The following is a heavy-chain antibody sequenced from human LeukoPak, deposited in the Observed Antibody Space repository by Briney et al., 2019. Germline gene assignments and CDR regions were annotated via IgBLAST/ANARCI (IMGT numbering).Heavy chain of an antibody. CDR1: GYTFTSYG. CDR2: ISAYNGNT. V-gene: IGHV1-18*01. Sequence: ASVKVSCKASGYTFTSYGISWVRQAPGQGLEWMGWISAYNGNTNYAQKLQGRVTMTTDTSTSTAYMELRSLRSDDTAVYYCARDPYYDILTGYPSGYFDYWGQGTLVTVSS. J-gene: IGHJ4*02. D-gene: IGHD3-9*01. CDR3: ARDPYYDILTGYPSGYFDY.